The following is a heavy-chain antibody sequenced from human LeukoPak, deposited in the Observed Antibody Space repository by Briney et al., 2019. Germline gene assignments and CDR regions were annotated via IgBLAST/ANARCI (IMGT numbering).Heavy chain of an antibody. J-gene: IGHJ6*03. D-gene: IGHD2-21*02. CDR3: AKAVVTAHWYYYYYMDV. Sequence: GGSLRLSCAASGFTFSSYGMHWGRQAPGKVLEWVAFIRYDGSNKYYADSVKGRFTISRDNSKNTLYLQMNSLRAEDTAVYYCAKAVVTAHWYYYYYMDVWGKGTTVTISS. V-gene: IGHV3-30*02. CDR2: IRYDGSNK. CDR1: GFTFSSYG.